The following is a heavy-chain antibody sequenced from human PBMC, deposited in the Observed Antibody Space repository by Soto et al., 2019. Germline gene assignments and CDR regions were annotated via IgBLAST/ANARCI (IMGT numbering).Heavy chain of an antibody. CDR1: GGSISSGGYY. Sequence: SETLSLTCTVSGGSISSGGYYWSWIRQHPGKGLEWIGYIYDSGSTYYNPSLKSRVTISVDTSKNQFSLKLSSVTAADTAVYYCARARYGSGGGWFDPWGQGTLVTVSS. CDR2: IYDSGST. J-gene: IGHJ5*02. D-gene: IGHD3-10*01. V-gene: IGHV4-31*03. CDR3: ARARYGSGGGWFDP.